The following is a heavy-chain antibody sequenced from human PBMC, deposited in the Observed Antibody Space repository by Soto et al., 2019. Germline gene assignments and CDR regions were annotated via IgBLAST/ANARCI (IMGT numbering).Heavy chain of an antibody. CDR2: ISAYNGNT. V-gene: IGHV1-18*01. CDR1: GYTFTSYG. Sequence: ASVKVSCKASGYTFTSYGISWVRQAPGQGLEWMGWISAYNGNTNYAQKLQGRVTMTTDTSTSTAYMELRSLRSDDTAVYYCARGSCYDVWGGYPPGSCYYGMGGWGQGTTVTVSS. CDR3: ARGSCYDVWGGYPPGSCYYGMGG. D-gene: IGHD3-3*01. J-gene: IGHJ6*02.